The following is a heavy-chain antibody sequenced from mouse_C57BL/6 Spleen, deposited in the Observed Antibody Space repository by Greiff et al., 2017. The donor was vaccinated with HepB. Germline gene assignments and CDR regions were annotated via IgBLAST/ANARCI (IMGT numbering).Heavy chain of an antibody. CDR1: GYSITSGYY. CDR3: ARGYWYFDV. J-gene: IGHJ1*03. V-gene: IGHV3-6*01. Sequence: ESGPGLVKPSQSLSLTCSVTGYSITSGYYWNWIRQFPGNKLEWMGYISYDGSNNYNPSLKNRISITRDTPKNQFFLKLNSVTTEDTATYYCARGYWYFDVWGTGTTVTVSS. CDR2: ISYDGSN.